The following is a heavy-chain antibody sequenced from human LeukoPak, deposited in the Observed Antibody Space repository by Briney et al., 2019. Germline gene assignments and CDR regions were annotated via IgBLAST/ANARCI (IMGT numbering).Heavy chain of an antibody. Sequence: GGSLRLSCSASGLTFRTYTMHWVRQAPGKGLEYVSGVSSNGGSTYYADSVKGRFTISRDNSKNTLHLQLSSLRAEDTAVYYCVKDYYASGSYHWFDPWGQGTLVTVSS. D-gene: IGHD3-10*01. CDR3: VKDYYASGSYHWFDP. CDR2: VSSNGGST. J-gene: IGHJ5*02. CDR1: GLTFRTYT. V-gene: IGHV3-64D*06.